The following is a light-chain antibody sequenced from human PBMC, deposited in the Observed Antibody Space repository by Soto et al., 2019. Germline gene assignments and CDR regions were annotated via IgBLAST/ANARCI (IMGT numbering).Light chain of an antibody. CDR2: GNS. CDR1: SSNTGAGYD. J-gene: IGLJ3*02. V-gene: IGLV1-40*01. Sequence: QSVLTQPPSVSGAPGQRVTISCTGSSSNTGAGYDVHWYQQLPGTAPKLLIYGNSNRPSGVPDRFSGSKSGTSASLAITGLQAEDEADYYCQSYDSSLSAGVFGGGTKLTVL. CDR3: QSYDSSLSAGV.